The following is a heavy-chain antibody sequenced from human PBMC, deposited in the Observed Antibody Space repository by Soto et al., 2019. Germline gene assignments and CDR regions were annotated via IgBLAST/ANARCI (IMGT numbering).Heavy chain of an antibody. Sequence: QLQESGPGLVKPSQTLSLTCTVSGASINNNDYYWSWIRQTPGKGLEWIGYVYYSVSTDYIPSLKSRLSMSIDKSQNRFTLKLNSVTAADTATYYCARMSYFYDKWYFDLWGRGTLVTVSS. V-gene: IGHV4-30-4*01. CDR1: GASINNNDYY. CDR2: VYYSVST. J-gene: IGHJ2*01. D-gene: IGHD3-22*01. CDR3: ARMSYFYDKWYFDL.